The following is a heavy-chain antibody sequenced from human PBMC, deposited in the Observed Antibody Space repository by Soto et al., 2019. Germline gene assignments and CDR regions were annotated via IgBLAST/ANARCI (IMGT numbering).Heavy chain of an antibody. CDR3: ARAEPAGFGVMTASHYYGMDV. V-gene: IGHV3-30*09. D-gene: IGHD3-3*01. J-gene: IGHJ6*02. CDR1: GFTFSGYA. CDR2: ISYDGSNK. Sequence: VELVESGGGVVQPGRSLRLSCAASGFTFSGYALHWVRQTPGKGLEWMAVISYDGSNKYYAGSVEGRFAISRENSKNTLFLQMNSLRTEDTAIYYCARAEPAGFGVMTASHYYGMDVWGQGTTVTVSS.